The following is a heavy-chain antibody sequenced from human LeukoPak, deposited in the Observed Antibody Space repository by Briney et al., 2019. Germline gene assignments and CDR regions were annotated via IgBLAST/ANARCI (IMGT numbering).Heavy chain of an antibody. D-gene: IGHD1-26*01. J-gene: IGHJ4*02. Sequence: KAGGSLRLSCAASGFTFSSYAMSWVRQPPGKGLEWIGEINHSGSTNYNPSLKSRVTISVDTSKDQFSLKLSSVTAADTAVYYCARGGIVGMATLAKRFDYWGQGTLVTVSS. V-gene: IGHV4-34*01. CDR2: INHSGST. CDR3: ARGGIVGMATLAKRFDY. CDR1: GFTFSSYA.